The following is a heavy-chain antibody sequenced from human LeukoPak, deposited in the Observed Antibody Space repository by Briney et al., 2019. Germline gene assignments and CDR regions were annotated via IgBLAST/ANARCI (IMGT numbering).Heavy chain of an antibody. J-gene: IGHJ3*02. D-gene: IGHD3-9*01. Sequence: GGSLRLSCAASGFTFSSYWMHWVRQAPGKGLVWVSRIESDGTSTNYADSVKGRFTISRDNAKNTLCLQMNSLRAEDTAVYYCARDRYYDILTGYYRALDAFDIWGQGTMVTVSS. CDR3: ARDRYYDILTGYYRALDAFDI. V-gene: IGHV3-74*01. CDR1: GFTFSSYW. CDR2: IESDGTST.